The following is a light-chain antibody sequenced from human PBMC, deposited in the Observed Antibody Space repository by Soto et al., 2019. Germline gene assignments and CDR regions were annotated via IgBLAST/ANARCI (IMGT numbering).Light chain of an antibody. V-gene: IGLV2-8*01. CDR3: KSYAGGXTYV. Sequence: QSVLSQPPSASGSPGQSVTISCTGTKKDICVCEFVSWYQHHPGKSPRLIIYEVVHRPSGFPDRFSGSKSGNTASLTVSGFQAADEADYFCKSYAGGXTYVFGRGAKV. J-gene: IGLJ1*01. CDR2: EVV. CDR1: KKDICVCEF.